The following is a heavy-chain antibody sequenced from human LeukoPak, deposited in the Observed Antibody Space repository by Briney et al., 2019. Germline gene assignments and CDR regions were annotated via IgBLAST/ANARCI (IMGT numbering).Heavy chain of an antibody. CDR3: ARDVLPYCSGGSCTIDY. J-gene: IGHJ4*02. D-gene: IGHD2-15*01. Sequence: PGGSLRLSCSAAGFTVIKNYYMNWVRQAPGKGLEWVSVIYSGGSTYYADSVKGRFTISRDNSKNTLYLQMNSLRAEDTAVYYCARDVLPYCSGGSCTIDYWGQGTLVTVSS. CDR2: IYSGGST. V-gene: IGHV3-66*01. CDR1: GFTVIKNY.